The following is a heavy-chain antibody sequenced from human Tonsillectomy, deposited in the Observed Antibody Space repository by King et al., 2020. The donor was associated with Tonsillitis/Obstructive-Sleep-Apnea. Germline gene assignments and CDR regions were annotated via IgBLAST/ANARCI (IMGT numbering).Heavy chain of an antibody. D-gene: IGHD2-2*01. Sequence: QVQLVESGGGVVQPGRSLRLSCAASGFTFSSYGMHWDRQAPGKGLEWVAVIWYDGSNKYYADSVKGRFTISRDNSKNTLYLQMNSLRAEDTAVYYCARDQDIVVVPAAYYFDYWGQGTLVTVSS. J-gene: IGHJ4*02. CDR1: GFTFSSYG. CDR2: IWYDGSNK. CDR3: ARDQDIVVVPAAYYFDY. V-gene: IGHV3-33*01.